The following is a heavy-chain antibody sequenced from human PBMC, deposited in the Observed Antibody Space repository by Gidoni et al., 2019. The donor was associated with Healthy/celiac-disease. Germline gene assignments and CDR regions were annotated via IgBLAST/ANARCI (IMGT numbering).Heavy chain of an antibody. CDR2: ISSSSSYI. CDR3: ARDRKYGIVVVTSYGMDV. V-gene: IGHV3-21*01. CDR1: GSTFRSYS. D-gene: IGHD3-22*01. J-gene: IGHJ6*02. Sequence: EVQLVASGGGLVKPGGSLRLYCAASGSTFRSYSLNWVRQAPGKGLEGVSSISSSSSYIYYADSVKGRFTISRDNAKNSLYLQMNSLRAEDTAVYYCARDRKYGIVVVTSYGMDVWGQGTTVTVSS.